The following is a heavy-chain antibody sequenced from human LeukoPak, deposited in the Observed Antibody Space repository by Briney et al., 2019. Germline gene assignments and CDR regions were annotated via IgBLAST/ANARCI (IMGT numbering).Heavy chain of an antibody. Sequence: GGSLRLSCAASGFTFSSYWMSWVRQAPGKGLEWVANIKQDGSEKYYVDSVKGRFTISRDNAKNSLYLQMNSLRAEDTAVYYCARDPWRYYYDSSGYYYGHYGMDVWGQGTTVTVSS. D-gene: IGHD3-22*01. CDR1: GFTFSSYW. CDR2: IKQDGSEK. J-gene: IGHJ6*02. V-gene: IGHV3-7*01. CDR3: ARDPWRYYYDSSGYYYGHYGMDV.